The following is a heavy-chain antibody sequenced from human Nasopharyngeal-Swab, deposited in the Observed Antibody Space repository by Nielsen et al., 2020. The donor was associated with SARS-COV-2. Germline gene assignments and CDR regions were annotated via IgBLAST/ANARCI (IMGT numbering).Heavy chain of an antibody. J-gene: IGHJ6*02. CDR1: GFTFNMYS. Sequence: GESLKIPCVTSGFTFNMYSMHWVRQAPGKGLEWVSSISSSSNYIYYGDSVKGRFTISRDNTQKSLYLEMNSLRVEDTAVYYCARLGTESYHYYSLDVWGQGTTVTVSS. CDR2: ISSSSNYI. CDR3: ARLGTESYHYYSLDV. V-gene: IGHV3-21*01. D-gene: IGHD1-1*01.